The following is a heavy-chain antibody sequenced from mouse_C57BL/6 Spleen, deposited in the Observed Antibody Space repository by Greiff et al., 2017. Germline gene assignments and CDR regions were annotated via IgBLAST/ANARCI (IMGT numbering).Heavy chain of an antibody. CDR3: ASFITTVFDV. D-gene: IGHD1-1*01. V-gene: IGHV5-17*01. CDR2: ISSGSSTI. J-gene: IGHJ1*03. Sequence: EVKVVESGGGLVKPGGSLKLSCAASGFTFSDYGMHWVRQAPEQGLEWVAYISSGSSTIYYADTVKGRFTISRDNAKNTMYLQLTSLRSEDTAMYDCASFITTVFDVWGTGTTVTVSS. CDR1: GFTFSDYG.